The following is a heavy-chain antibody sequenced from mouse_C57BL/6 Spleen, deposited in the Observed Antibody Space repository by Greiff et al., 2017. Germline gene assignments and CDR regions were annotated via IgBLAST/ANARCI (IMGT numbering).Heavy chain of an antibody. CDR1: GYTFTSYW. J-gene: IGHJ1*03. CDR3: ARSDGSSHHWYFDV. CDR2: IDPSDSYT. D-gene: IGHD1-1*01. V-gene: IGHV1-69*01. Sequence: QVQLQQPGAELVMPGASVKLSCTSSGYTFTSYWMHLVKQRPGQGLAWIGEIDPSDSYTNYNQKFKGKSTLTVDKSSSTAYMQLSSLTSEDSAVYYCARSDGSSHHWYFDVWGTGTTVTVSS.